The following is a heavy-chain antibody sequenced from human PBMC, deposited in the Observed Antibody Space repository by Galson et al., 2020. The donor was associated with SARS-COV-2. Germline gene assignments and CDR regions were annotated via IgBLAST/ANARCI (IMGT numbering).Heavy chain of an antibody. CDR3: AKGGEWELLRDFHH. J-gene: IGHJ1*01. V-gene: IGHV3-30*18. Sequence: PGGSLRLSCAASGFTFNSCAMHWVRQAPGKGLEWVAVISDDGSNKYYADSVKGRFTISRDNSKNTLYLQMISLRAEDTAVYYCAKGGEWELLRDFHHWGHGTLVTVSS. CDR2: ISDDGSNK. CDR1: GFTFNSCA. D-gene: IGHD1-26*01.